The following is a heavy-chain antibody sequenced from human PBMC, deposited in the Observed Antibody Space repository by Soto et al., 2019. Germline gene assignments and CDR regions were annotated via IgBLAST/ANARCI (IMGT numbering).Heavy chain of an antibody. V-gene: IGHV3-23*01. CDR3: AKVVKYDVLNGYYKGPDYYGMDV. Sequence: GGSLRLSCAASGFTFSIYSMNWVRQAPGKGLEWVSLISGSGGSTHYADSVEGRFTISRDNSKNTLYLEMDSLRAEDTAVYYCAKVVKYDVLNGYYKGPDYYGMDVWGQGTTVTVS. J-gene: IGHJ6*02. CDR1: GFTFSIYS. CDR2: ISGSGGST. D-gene: IGHD3-9*01.